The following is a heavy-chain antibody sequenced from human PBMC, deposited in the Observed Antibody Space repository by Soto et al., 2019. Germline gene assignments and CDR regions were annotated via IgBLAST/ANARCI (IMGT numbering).Heavy chain of an antibody. Sequence: GGSLRLSCAASGFTFSSYWMSWVRQAPGKGLEWVANIKQDGSEKYYVDSVKGRFTISRDNAKNSLYLQMNSLRAEDTAVYYCHLCEPGDAFDIWGQGTMVTVSS. V-gene: IGHV3-7*01. CDR1: GFTFSSYW. D-gene: IGHD3-10*02. CDR3: HLCEPGDAFDI. CDR2: IKQDGSEK. J-gene: IGHJ3*02.